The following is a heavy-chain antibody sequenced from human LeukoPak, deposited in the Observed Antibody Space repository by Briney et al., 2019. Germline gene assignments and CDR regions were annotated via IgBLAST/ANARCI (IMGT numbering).Heavy chain of an antibody. CDR2: ISGTGFTT. J-gene: IGHJ4*03. CDR3: TKDVQVGPTRGFFDF. D-gene: IGHD1-26*01. CDR1: GFTFRTYT. Sequence: GGSLRLSCAASGFTFRTYTMCWVRQAPGKGLEWISVISGTGFTTYHTDSVKGRFTISRDNSKSILYLQMDGLRAEDTAIYFCTKDVQVGPTRGFFDFWGQGTLVTVSS. V-gene: IGHV3-23*01.